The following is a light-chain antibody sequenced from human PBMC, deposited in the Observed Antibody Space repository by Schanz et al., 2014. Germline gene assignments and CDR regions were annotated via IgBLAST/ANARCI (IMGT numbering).Light chain of an antibody. CDR1: SSDVGGYKY. V-gene: IGLV2-14*01. CDR3: RSYTSRGAYV. CDR2: DVS. J-gene: IGLJ1*01. Sequence: QSALTQPASVSGSPGQSITITCTGTSSDVGGYKYVSWFQQHPGKAPKLLIYDVSNRPSGVSYRFSGSKSGNTASLTISGLQAEDEADYYCRSYTSRGAYVFGSGTKLTVL.